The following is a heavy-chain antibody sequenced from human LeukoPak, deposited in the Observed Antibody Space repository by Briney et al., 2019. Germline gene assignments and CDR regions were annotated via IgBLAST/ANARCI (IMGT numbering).Heavy chain of an antibody. CDR1: DGTFTFYY. J-gene: IGHJ4*02. V-gene: IGHV4-34*01. CDR2: SGQSGGA. Sequence: SGTLSLTCDVVDGTFTFYYWSWIRQPPGKGLEWIGESGQSGGANYNPSLRNRVIISVEASSNQISLKMTSVTAADTAVYYCARGRGHSYGLWGQGKLVIVSS. CDR3: ARGRGHSYGL. D-gene: IGHD5-18*01.